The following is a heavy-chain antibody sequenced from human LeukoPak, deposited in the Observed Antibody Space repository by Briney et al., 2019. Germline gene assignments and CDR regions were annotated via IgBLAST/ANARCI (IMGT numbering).Heavy chain of an antibody. V-gene: IGHV4-34*01. CDR3: ARVRHSGSYYDFDY. J-gene: IGHJ4*02. D-gene: IGHD3-10*01. CDR1: GGSFSGYY. Sequence: SETLSLTCAVYGGSFSGYYWSWIRQPPGKGLEWIGEINHSGSTNYNPSLKSRVTISVDTPKNQFSLKLSSVTAADTAVYYCARVRHSGSYYDFDYWGQGTLVTVSS. CDR2: INHSGST.